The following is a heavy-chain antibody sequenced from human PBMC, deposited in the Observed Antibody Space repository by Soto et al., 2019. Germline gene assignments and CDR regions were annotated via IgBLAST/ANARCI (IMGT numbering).Heavy chain of an antibody. CDR1: GGSFSGYY. CDR2: INHSGST. V-gene: IGHV4-34*01. J-gene: IGHJ4*02. CDR3: ARSTPYYFDY. Sequence: QVQLQQWGAGLLKPSETLSLTCAVYGGSFSGYYWSWIRQPPGKGLEWIGEINHSGSTNYNPSLKSLVTLSVDTTKNQFSLKLSSVTAADTAVYYCARSTPYYFDYWGQGTLVTVSS.